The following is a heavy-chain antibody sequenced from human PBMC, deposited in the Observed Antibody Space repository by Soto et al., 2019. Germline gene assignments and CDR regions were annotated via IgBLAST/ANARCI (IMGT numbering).Heavy chain of an antibody. CDR3: ARVWSCHTYYFDY. Sequence: PSETLSLTCAVSGGSISSSNWWSWVRQPPGKGLEWIGEIYHSGSTNYNPSLKIRVTISVDKSKNQFSLKLSSVTAADTAVYYCARVWSCHTYYFDYWGQGTLVTVSS. V-gene: IGHV4-4*02. J-gene: IGHJ4*02. CDR2: IYHSGST. CDR1: GGSISSSNW. D-gene: IGHD3-10*01.